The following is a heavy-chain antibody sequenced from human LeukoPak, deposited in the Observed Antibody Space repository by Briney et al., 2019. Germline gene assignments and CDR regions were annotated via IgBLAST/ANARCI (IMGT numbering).Heavy chain of an antibody. CDR3: ARGLDGYRY. CDR1: GFTVSSNY. D-gene: IGHD3-16*02. Sequence: PGGSLRLSCAASGFTVSSNYMSWVRQAPGKGLEWVSVIYSGGGTYYADSVKGRFTISRDDSKNTLYLQMDSLRAEDAAVYYCARGLDGYRYWGQGTLVTVSS. CDR2: IYSGGGT. J-gene: IGHJ4*02. V-gene: IGHV3-53*01.